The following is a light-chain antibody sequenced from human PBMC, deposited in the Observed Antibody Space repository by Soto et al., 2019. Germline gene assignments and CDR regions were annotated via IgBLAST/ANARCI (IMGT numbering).Light chain of an antibody. Sequence: DIQMTQSPSTLSASVGDRAIITCRASQSISSWLAWYQQKPGKAPNLLIYRASSLESGVPSRFSGSGSGTEFTLTISSLQPDDFATYYCQQYSSYPWTFGQGTKVEIK. CDR2: RAS. CDR3: QQYSSYPWT. J-gene: IGKJ1*01. V-gene: IGKV1-5*03. CDR1: QSISSW.